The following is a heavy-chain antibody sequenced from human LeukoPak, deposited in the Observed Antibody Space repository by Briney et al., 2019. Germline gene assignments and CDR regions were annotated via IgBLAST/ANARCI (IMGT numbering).Heavy chain of an antibody. CDR3: ARVGYSSGWPCDY. Sequence: SETLSLTCAVYGGSFSGYYWSWIRQPPGKGLEWIGEINHSGSTNYNPPLKSRVTISVDTSKNQFSLKLSSVTAADTAVYYCARVGYSSGWPCDYWGQGTLVTVSS. CDR2: INHSGST. D-gene: IGHD6-19*01. V-gene: IGHV4-34*01. J-gene: IGHJ4*02. CDR1: GGSFSGYY.